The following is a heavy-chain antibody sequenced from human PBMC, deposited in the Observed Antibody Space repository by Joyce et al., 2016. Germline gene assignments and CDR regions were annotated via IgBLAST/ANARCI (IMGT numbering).Heavy chain of an antibody. CDR2: IYNSKNI. CDR3: ARDGQWLVYNWFDP. J-gene: IGHJ5*02. Sequence: QVQLQESGPGLVKPSETLSLTCTVSGGSISSYYWSWIRQPAGKGLEWIGRIYNSKNIGYTPSLKSRVTMSVDTSNNQLFLKLSSVTAADTAVYYCARDGQWLVYNWFDPWGQGTLVTVSS. CDR1: GGSISSYY. V-gene: IGHV4-4*07. D-gene: IGHD6-19*01.